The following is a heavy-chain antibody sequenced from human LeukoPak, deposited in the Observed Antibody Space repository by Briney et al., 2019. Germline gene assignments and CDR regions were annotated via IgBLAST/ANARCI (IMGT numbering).Heavy chain of an antibody. CDR2: INPSGGST. V-gene: IGHV1-46*01. J-gene: IGHJ4*02. CDR1: GYTFTSYY. CDR3: VKEASKTFGIYTADY. Sequence: RASVKVSCKASGYTFTSYYMHWVRQAPGQGLEWMGIINPSGGSTSYAQKFQGRVTMTRDTSTSTVYMELSSLRSEDTAVYYCVKEASKTFGIYTADYWGQGTLVTVSS. D-gene: IGHD3-16*01.